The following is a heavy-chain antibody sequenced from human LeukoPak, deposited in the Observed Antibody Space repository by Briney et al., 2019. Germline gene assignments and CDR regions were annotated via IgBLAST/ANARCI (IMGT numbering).Heavy chain of an antibody. Sequence: PGGSLRLSCAASGFTFSTYSMNWVRQAPGKGLEWVSFISTSSSYIYYADSVKGRFTISRDNSKNSLYLQMNSLRAEDTAVYYCARGYSYGASGFDYWGQGTLVTVSS. J-gene: IGHJ4*02. CDR1: GFTFSTYS. CDR3: ARGYSYGASGFDY. D-gene: IGHD5-18*01. V-gene: IGHV3-21*01. CDR2: ISTSSSYI.